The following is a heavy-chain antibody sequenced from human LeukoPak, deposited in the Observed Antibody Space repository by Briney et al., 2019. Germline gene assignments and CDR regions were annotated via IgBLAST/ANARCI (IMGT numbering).Heavy chain of an antibody. CDR3: VKWKPDSSGWFDY. D-gene: IGHD6-19*01. CDR2: ISGSGGST. CDR1: GFTFSSYA. Sequence: GGSLRLSCAASGFTFSSYAMSWVRQAPGKGLEWVSGISGSGGSTYYADSVKGRFTISRDNSKNTLYLQMNSLRAEDTAVYYCVKWKPDSSGWFDYWGQGTLVTVSS. J-gene: IGHJ4*02. V-gene: IGHV3-23*01.